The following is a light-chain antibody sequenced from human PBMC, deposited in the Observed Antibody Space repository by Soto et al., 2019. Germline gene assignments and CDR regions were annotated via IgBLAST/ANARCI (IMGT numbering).Light chain of an antibody. J-gene: IGLJ3*02. CDR3: LLYYGGAQV. CDR2: DVS. Sequence: QSALTQPRSVSGSPGQSVTISCTGTRSDVGGYAYISWYQQHPGKVPKLIIYDVSKRPSGVPDRFSGSKSGNTASLTISGLQAEDESDYYCLLYYGGAQVFGGGTKLTVL. V-gene: IGLV2-11*01. CDR1: RSDVGGYAY.